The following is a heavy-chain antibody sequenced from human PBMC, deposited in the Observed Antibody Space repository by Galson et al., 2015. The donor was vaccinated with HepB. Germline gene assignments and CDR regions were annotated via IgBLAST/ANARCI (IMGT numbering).Heavy chain of an antibody. V-gene: IGHV3-33*01. CDR3: ARSSVGYNIFFDS. Sequence: SLRLSCAASGFTFSSYGMHWVRQAPGKGLEWVAVIWYDGSNKYYADSVKGRFTISRDNSKNTLYLQMNSLRAEDTAVYYCARSSVGYNIFFDSWGQGPLVTVSS. J-gene: IGHJ4*02. CDR1: GFTFSSYG. D-gene: IGHD5-24*01. CDR2: IWYDGSNK.